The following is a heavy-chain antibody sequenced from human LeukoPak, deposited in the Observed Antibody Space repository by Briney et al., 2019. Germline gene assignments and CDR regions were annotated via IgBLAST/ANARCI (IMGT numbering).Heavy chain of an antibody. Sequence: GGSLRLSCAASGFTFSSYWMSWVRQAPGKGLEWVANIKQDGSEKYCVDSVKGRFTISRDNAKNSLYLQMNSLRAEDTAVYYCARPLRDGYNFDAFDIWGQGTMVTVSS. CDR2: IKQDGSEK. J-gene: IGHJ3*02. CDR3: ARPLRDGYNFDAFDI. CDR1: GFTFSSYW. V-gene: IGHV3-7*05. D-gene: IGHD5-24*01.